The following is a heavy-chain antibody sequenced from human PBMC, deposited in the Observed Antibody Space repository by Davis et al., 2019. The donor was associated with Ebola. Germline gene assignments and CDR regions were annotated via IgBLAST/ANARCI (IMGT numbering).Heavy chain of an antibody. Sequence: GESLKISCAASGFTFSHLGMHWVLQAPGKGLEWVATVLYDGSYDFYADSVKGRFTISRDNARNTLYLHMNSLRADDTAVYYCARMIITVTLFDYWGQGTLVTVSS. CDR3: ARMIITVTLFDY. D-gene: IGHD4-11*01. CDR2: VLYDGSYD. CDR1: GFTFSHLG. J-gene: IGHJ4*01. V-gene: IGHV3-30*03.